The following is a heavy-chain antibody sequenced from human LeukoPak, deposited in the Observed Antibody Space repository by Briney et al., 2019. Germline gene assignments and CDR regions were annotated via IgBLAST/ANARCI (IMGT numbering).Heavy chain of an antibody. Sequence: SETLSLTCAVYGASFNTYYWTWIRQSPDKGLEWIGEVKHDRDTNVNPSLRSRVVMSVDASKNQFSLKMTSVTAADTAIYFCARGPVALPNDRLSLFFDFWGQGTLVTVSS. CDR2: VKHDRDT. J-gene: IGHJ5*01. D-gene: IGHD2-8*01. V-gene: IGHV4-34*01. CDR1: GASFNTYY. CDR3: ARGPVALPNDRLSLFFDF.